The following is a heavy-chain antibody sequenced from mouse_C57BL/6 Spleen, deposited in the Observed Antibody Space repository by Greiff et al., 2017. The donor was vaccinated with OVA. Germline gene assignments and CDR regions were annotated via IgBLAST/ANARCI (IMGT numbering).Heavy chain of an antibody. V-gene: IGHV14-2*01. Sequence: EVQRVESGAELVKPGASVKLSCTASGFNIKDYYMHWVKQRTEQGLEWIGRIDPEDGETKYAPKFQGKATITADTSSNTAYLQLSSLTSEDTAVYYCAPIYDGYYGLAYWGQGTLVTVSA. CDR1: GFNIKDYY. D-gene: IGHD2-3*01. CDR2: IDPEDGET. J-gene: IGHJ3*01. CDR3: APIYDGYYGLAY.